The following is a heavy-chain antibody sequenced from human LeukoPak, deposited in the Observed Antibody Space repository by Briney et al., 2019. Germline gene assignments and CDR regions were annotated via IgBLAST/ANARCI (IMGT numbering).Heavy chain of an antibody. V-gene: IGHV3-33*01. J-gene: IGHJ4*02. CDR1: GFIFITYA. Sequence: PGGSLRLSCAASGFIFITYAMRWVRQAPGKWLEWVAVIWFDGSNKYYADSVKGRFTIYRDNSNNTLYLQMNSLRVEDTAVYYCARASGCYDYWGQGTLVTVSS. D-gene: IGHD6-19*01. CDR2: IWFDGSNK. CDR3: ARASGCYDY.